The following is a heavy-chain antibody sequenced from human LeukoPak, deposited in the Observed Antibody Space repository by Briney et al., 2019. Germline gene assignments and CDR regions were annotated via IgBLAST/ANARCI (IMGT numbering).Heavy chain of an antibody. D-gene: IGHD2-8*01. V-gene: IGHV1-18*01. CDR2: ISAYNGNT. CDR3: ARAGLDIVLMVYELDY. J-gene: IGHJ4*02. Sequence: ASVKVSCKASGYTFTSYGISWVRQAPGQGREWMGWISAYNGNTNYAQKLQGRVTMTTDTSTSTAYMELRSLRSDDTAVYYCARAGLDIVLMVYELDYWGQGTLVTVSS. CDR1: GYTFTSYG.